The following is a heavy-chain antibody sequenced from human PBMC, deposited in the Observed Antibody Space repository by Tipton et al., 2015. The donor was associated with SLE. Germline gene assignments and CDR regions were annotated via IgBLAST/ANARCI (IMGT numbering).Heavy chain of an antibody. Sequence: GSLRLSCAASGFTFSSYSMNWVRQAPGKGLEWVSSISSSSSYIYYADSVKGRFTISRDNAKNSLYLQMNSLRAEDTAVYYCARDYDGDYYWYFDLWGRGTLVTVSS. CDR2: ISSSSSYI. CDR1: GFTFSSYS. D-gene: IGHD2-21*01. CDR3: ARDYDGDYYWYFDL. V-gene: IGHV3-21*03. J-gene: IGHJ2*01.